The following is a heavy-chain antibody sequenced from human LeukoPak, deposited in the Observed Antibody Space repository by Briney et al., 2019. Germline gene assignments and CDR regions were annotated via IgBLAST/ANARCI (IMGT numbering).Heavy chain of an antibody. V-gene: IGHV4-59*01. J-gene: IGHJ4*02. CDR1: GGSISSYY. D-gene: IGHD3-22*01. CDR2: IYYSGST. CDR3: ARDLGPTYYYDSSGPV. Sequence: SETLSLTCTVSGGSISSYYWSWIRQPPGKGLEWIGYIYYSGSTNYNPSLKSRVTISVDTSKNQFSLKLSSVTAADTAVYYYARDLGPTYYYDSSGPVRGQGTLVTVSS.